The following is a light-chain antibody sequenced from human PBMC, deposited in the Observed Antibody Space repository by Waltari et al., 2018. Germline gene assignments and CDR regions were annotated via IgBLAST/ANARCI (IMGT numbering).Light chain of an antibody. CDR2: AGS. J-gene: IGLJ2*01. CDR3: CAYAGSSTSHVV. V-gene: IGLV2-23*01. Sequence: QSALTQPASVSGSPGQSITISCTGTSSDVGGYNLVSWYKQHPGKAPQHKIYAGSKRPSGVSNRFSGSKSGNTASLTIAGLQAEDEADYYCCAYAGSSTSHVVFGGGTKLTVL. CDR1: SSDVGGYNL.